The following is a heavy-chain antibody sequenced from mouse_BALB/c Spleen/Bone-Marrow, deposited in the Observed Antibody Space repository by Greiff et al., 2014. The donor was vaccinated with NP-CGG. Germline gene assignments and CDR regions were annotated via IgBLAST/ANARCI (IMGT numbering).Heavy chain of an antibody. CDR3: ARGVPMDY. V-gene: IGHV1-80*01. J-gene: IGHJ4*01. CDR2: IYPGDGDT. CDR1: GYAFSSYW. Sequence: VNLVESGAELVRPGSSVKISCKASGYAFSSYWMNWVKQRPGQGLEWIGQIYPGDGDTNYNGKFKGKATLTADKSSSTAYMQLSSLTSEDSAVYFCARGVPMDYWGQGTSVTVSS.